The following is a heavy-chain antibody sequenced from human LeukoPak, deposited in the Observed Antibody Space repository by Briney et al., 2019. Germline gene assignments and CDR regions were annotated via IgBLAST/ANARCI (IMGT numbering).Heavy chain of an antibody. V-gene: IGHV3-21*01. CDR1: GFTFSSYS. Sequence: GGSLRLSCEASGFTFSSYSVNWVRQAPGKGLEWVSSMSSSSRHIYYADSVQGRFTISRDNAKNSLCLQMNSLRAEDTAVYYCATLHIVPTRFSHDYWGQGTLVTVSS. D-gene: IGHD2-8*01. CDR2: MSSSSRHI. CDR3: ATLHIVPTRFSHDY. J-gene: IGHJ4*02.